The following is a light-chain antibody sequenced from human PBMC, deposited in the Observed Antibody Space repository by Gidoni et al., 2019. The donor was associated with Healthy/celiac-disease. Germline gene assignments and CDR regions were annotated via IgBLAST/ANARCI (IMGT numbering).Light chain of an antibody. Sequence: QSVLIPPPSASGTPGQRVTISCSGSSSNIGSNYVYWYQQLPGTAPKLLIYRNNQRPSGVPDRFSGSKSGTSASLAISGLRSEDEADYYCAAWDDSLSALVFGGGTKLTVL. CDR3: AAWDDSLSALV. J-gene: IGLJ3*02. V-gene: IGLV1-47*01. CDR2: RNN. CDR1: SSNIGSNY.